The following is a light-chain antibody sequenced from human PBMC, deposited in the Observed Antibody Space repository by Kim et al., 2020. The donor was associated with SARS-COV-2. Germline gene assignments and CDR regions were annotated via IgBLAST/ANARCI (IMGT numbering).Light chain of an antibody. CDR2: VNGDGSH. V-gene: IGLV4-69*01. Sequence: ASVKLTCTLSSGHNNFAIAWHQQQPEKGPRYLMKVNGDGSHNKGVGVPDRFSGSSSGADRYLIISSLQSEDEADYYCQTWATGIRVFGGGTQLTVL. CDR1: SGHNNFA. CDR3: QTWATGIRV. J-gene: IGLJ3*02.